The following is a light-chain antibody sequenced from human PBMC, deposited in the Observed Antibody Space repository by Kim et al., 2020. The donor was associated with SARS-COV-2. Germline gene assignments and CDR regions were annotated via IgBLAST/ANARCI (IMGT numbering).Light chain of an antibody. CDR1: NIGRKK. J-gene: IGLJ3*02. Sequence: VAPGQTARSTCGGNNIGRKKVHWYQQKPGQAPVLVIYRDSNRPSGIPERFSGSNSGNTATLTISRAQAGDEADDYCQVWDSSTAWVFGGGTQLTVL. CDR3: QVWDSSTAWV. V-gene: IGLV3-9*01. CDR2: RDS.